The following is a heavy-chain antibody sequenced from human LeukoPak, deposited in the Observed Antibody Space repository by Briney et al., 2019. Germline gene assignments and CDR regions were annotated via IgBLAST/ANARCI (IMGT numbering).Heavy chain of an antibody. Sequence: SETLSLTCTASGGSISSSSYYWGWIRQPPGKGLEWIGNIYYSGSTYYNPSLKSRVTISVDTSKNQFFLKVSSVTAADTAVYYCANTGYSSGWYLGTVDYWGQGTLVTVSS. D-gene: IGHD6-19*01. J-gene: IGHJ4*02. CDR1: GGSISSSSYY. CDR2: IYYSGST. CDR3: ANTGYSSGWYLGTVDY. V-gene: IGHV4-39*01.